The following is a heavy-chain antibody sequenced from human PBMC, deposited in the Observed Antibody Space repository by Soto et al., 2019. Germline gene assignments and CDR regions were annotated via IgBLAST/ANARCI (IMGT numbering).Heavy chain of an antibody. J-gene: IGHJ3*02. CDR2: ISGSGGST. D-gene: IGHD2-21*02. CDR3: AKDVVVTANSGKRAFDI. V-gene: IGHV3-23*01. Sequence: EVQLLESGGGLVQPGGSLRLSCAASGFTFSSYAMSWVRQAPGKGLEWVSAISGSGGSTYYADSVKGRFTISRDNSKNTLYLQMNSLRAEDTAVYYCAKDVVVTANSGKRAFDIWGQGTMVTVSS. CDR1: GFTFSSYA.